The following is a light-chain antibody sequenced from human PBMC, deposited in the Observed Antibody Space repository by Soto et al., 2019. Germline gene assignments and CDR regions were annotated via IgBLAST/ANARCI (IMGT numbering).Light chain of an antibody. V-gene: IGLV2-14*01. CDR2: EVS. Sequence: QSALTQPASVSGSPGQSITISFTGTSTDVGGYNYVSWYQQHPGKAPKLMIYEVSNRPSGVSNRFSGSKSGNTASLTISGLQTEDEADYYCSSFTSITTWVFGGGTQLTV. CDR3: SSFTSITTWV. CDR1: STDVGGYNY. J-gene: IGLJ3*02.